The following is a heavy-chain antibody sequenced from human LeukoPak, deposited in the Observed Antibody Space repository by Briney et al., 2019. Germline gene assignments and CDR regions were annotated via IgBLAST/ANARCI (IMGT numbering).Heavy chain of an antibody. CDR1: GGSFSGYY. D-gene: IGHD2-15*01. CDR2: INHSGST. CDR3: ARGRNRYYYYYGMDV. V-gene: IGHV4-34*01. Sequence: SETLSLTCAVYGGSFSGYYWSWIRQPPGKGLEWIGEINHSGSTNYNPSLKSRVTISVDTSKNQFPLKLSSVTAADTAVYYCARGRNRYYYYYGMDVWGQGTTVTVSS. J-gene: IGHJ6*02.